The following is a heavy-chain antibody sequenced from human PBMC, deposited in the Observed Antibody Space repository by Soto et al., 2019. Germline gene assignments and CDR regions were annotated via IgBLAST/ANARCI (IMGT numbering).Heavy chain of an antibody. Sequence: EVQLLESGGGLVQPGGSLRLSCAASGFTFSSYAMSWVRQAPGKGLEWVSAISGSGGSTYYADSVKGRFTISRDNSKNALYLPMNSLRAEDTAVYYCAKIPGIAVAGTLRYFDYWGQGTLVTVSS. CDR1: GFTFSSYA. CDR3: AKIPGIAVAGTLRYFDY. J-gene: IGHJ4*02. D-gene: IGHD6-19*01. V-gene: IGHV3-23*01. CDR2: ISGSGGST.